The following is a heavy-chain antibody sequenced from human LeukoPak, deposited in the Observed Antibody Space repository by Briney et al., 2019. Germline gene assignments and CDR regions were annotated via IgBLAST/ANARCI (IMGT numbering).Heavy chain of an antibody. Sequence: ASVKVSCKASGYTFTSYYMHWERQAPGQGLEWMGWINPNSGGTNYAQKFQGRVNMTRDTSISTAYMELSRLRSDDTAVYYCARDLVPYYYDSSGYLYGYWGQGTLVTVSS. J-gene: IGHJ4*02. CDR2: INPNSGGT. D-gene: IGHD3-22*01. V-gene: IGHV1-2*02. CDR1: GYTFTSYY. CDR3: ARDLVPYYYDSSGYLYGY.